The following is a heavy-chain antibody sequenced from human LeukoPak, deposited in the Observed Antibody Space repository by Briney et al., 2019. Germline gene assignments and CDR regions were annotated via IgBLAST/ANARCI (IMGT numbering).Heavy chain of an antibody. CDR2: INSDGSST. Sequence: PGGSLGLSCAASGFTFSSYWMHWVRQAPGKGLVWVSRINSDGSSTSYADSVKGRFTISRDNAKNTLYLQMNSLRAEDTAVYYCARLDGYGGYYYYYGMDVWGQGTTVTVSS. CDR1: GFTFSSYW. V-gene: IGHV3-74*01. CDR3: ARLDGYGGYYYYYGMDV. D-gene: IGHD5-12*01. J-gene: IGHJ6*02.